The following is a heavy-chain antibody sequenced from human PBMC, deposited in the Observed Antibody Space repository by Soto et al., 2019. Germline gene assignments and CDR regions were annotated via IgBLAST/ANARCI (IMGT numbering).Heavy chain of an antibody. J-gene: IGHJ2*01. D-gene: IGHD2-2*01. CDR2: ISSSSSYT. Sequence: QVQLVESGGGLVKPGGSLRLSCAAAGITFSDYYMSWIRQAPEKGLEWVSDISSSSSYTNYADSVNGRFTISRDNAKNALYLQMNSMRAEDTAVYYCTRDTALPRVVPAPGHLPPRYFDLWGRGTLVTVAS. CDR1: GITFSDYY. CDR3: TRDTALPRVVPAPGHLPPRYFDL. V-gene: IGHV3-11*06.